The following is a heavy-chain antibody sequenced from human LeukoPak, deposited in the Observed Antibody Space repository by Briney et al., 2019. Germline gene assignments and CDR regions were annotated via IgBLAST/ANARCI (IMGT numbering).Heavy chain of an antibody. D-gene: IGHD6-19*01. V-gene: IGHV4-39*01. J-gene: IGHJ5*02. CDR1: GFTFSSHGMN. CDR2: IYYSGNT. CDR3: SRHEHKALAGDT. Sequence: GSLRLSCAASGFTFSSHGMNWVRQPPGKGLEWIGTIYYSGNTFYNPSLKSRVTISVDTSINHFSLTLTSLTAADTAVYFCSRHEHKALAGDTWGQGTLVTVSS.